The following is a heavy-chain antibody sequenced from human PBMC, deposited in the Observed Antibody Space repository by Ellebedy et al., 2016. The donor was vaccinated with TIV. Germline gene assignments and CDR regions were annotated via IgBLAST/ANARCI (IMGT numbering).Heavy chain of an antibody. CDR2: IADHETVQ. J-gene: IGHJ2*01. Sequence: PGGSLRLSCAASGFTFSSHGMHWVRQVPGKGPERVAVIADHETVQYYSDSVKGRFPISSDNSKNALWLQMNSLRFEDKAVYFCAKEGAFGNWYFDLWGRGTLVTVSS. D-gene: IGHD1-14*01. CDR1: GFTFSSHG. CDR3: AKEGAFGNWYFDL. V-gene: IGHV3-30*18.